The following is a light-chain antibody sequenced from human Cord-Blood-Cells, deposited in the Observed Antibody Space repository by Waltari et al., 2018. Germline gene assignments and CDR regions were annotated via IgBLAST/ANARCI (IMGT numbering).Light chain of an antibody. CDR3: QQSYSTPPT. J-gene: IGKJ1*01. CDR1: QSISSY. Sequence: DIQIPQYTASSSESVRDRVTITCRASQSISSYLNWYQQKPGKAPKLLIYAASSLQSGVPSRFSGSGSGTDFTLTISSLQPEDFATYYCQQSYSTPPTFGQGTKVEIK. V-gene: IGKV1-39*01. CDR2: AAS.